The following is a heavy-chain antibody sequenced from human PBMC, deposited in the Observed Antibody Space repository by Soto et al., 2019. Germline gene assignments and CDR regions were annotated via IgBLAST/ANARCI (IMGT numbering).Heavy chain of an antibody. CDR3: ARERWLQSFDY. J-gene: IGHJ4*02. CDR1: GFTFSSYS. D-gene: IGHD5-12*01. V-gene: IGHV3-21*01. CDR2: ISSSSYI. Sequence: GGSLRLSCAASGFTFSSYSMNWVRQAPGKGLEWVSSISSSSYIYYADSVKGRFTISRDNAKNSLYLQMNSLRAEDTAVYYCARERWLQSFDYWGQGTLVTVSS.